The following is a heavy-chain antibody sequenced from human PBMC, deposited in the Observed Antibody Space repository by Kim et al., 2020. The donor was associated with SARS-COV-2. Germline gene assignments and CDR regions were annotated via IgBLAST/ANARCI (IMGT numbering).Heavy chain of an antibody. Sequence: SPSCQGQVTISADKAISTAYLQWSSLKASDTAMYYCARSNEDTAMVGLDYWGQGTLVTVSS. V-gene: IGHV5-51*01. J-gene: IGHJ4*02. CDR3: ARSNEDTAMVGLDY. D-gene: IGHD5-18*01.